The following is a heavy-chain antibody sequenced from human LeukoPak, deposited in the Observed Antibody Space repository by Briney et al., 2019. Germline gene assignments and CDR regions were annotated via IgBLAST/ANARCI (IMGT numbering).Heavy chain of an antibody. V-gene: IGHV3-48*04. CDR1: GFTFSSYS. D-gene: IGHD3-10*01. J-gene: IGHJ4*02. Sequence: GGSLRLSCAASGFTFSSYSMNWVRQAPGKGLEWVSYISSSSSTIYYADSVKGRFTISRDDAKNSLYLQMNSLRAEDTAVYYCARERTSGSYDYWGQGTLVTVSS. CDR2: ISSSSSTI. CDR3: ARERTSGSYDY.